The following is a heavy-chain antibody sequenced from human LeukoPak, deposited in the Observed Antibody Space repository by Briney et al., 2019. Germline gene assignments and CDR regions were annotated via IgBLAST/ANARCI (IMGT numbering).Heavy chain of an antibody. V-gene: IGHV3-23*01. CDR1: GFTFSSYA. Sequence: PGGSLRLSCAASGFTFSSYAMSWVRQAPGKGLEWVSAISGSGGSTYYADSVKGRFTISRDNSKNTLYLQMNSLRAEDTAVYYCARDRGAFSGSYDLDYWGQGTLVTVSS. J-gene: IGHJ4*02. D-gene: IGHD1-26*01. CDR2: ISGSGGST. CDR3: ARDRGAFSGSYDLDY.